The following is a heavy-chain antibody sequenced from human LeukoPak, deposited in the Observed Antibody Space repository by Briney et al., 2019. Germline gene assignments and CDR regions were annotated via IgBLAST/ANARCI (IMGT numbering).Heavy chain of an antibody. Sequence: PSETLSLTCAVYGGSFSGYYWSWIRQPPGKGLEWIGEMNHSGSTNYNPSLKSRVTISVDTSKNQFSLKLSSATAADTAVYYCARGVTIPAAYRLQFGRYYMDVWGKGTTVTVSS. CDR3: ARGVTIPAAYRLQFGRYYMDV. J-gene: IGHJ6*03. CDR1: GGSFSGYY. V-gene: IGHV4-34*01. CDR2: MNHSGST. D-gene: IGHD2-2*01.